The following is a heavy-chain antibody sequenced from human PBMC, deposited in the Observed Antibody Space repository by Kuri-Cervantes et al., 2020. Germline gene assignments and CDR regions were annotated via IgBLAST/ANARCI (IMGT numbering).Heavy chain of an antibody. CDR2: TKSKSDGGTT. D-gene: IGHD3-22*01. CDR3: TTDPHYYDYYYYGMDV. V-gene: IGHV3-15*01. CDR1: GFTFSNAW. J-gene: IGHJ6*02. Sequence: GESLKISCAASGFTFSNAWMSWVRQAPGKGLEWVGRTKSKSDGGTTDYAAPVKGRFTISRDDSKNTLYLQMNSLKTEDTAVYYCTTDPHYYDYYYYGMDVWGQGTTVTVSS.